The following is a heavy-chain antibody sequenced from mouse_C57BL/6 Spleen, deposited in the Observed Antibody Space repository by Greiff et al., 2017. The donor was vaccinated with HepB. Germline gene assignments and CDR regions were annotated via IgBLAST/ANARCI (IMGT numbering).Heavy chain of an antibody. D-gene: IGHD2-3*01. Sequence: EVHLVESGGGLVKPGGSLKLSCAASGFTFRSYAMSWVRQTPEKRLEWVATISDGGSYTYYPDNVKGRFTISRDNAKNNLYLQMSHLKSEDTAMYYCARGDGYYLYYVDYWGQGTTLTVSS. J-gene: IGHJ2*01. V-gene: IGHV5-4*01. CDR1: GFTFRSYA. CDR3: ARGDGYYLYYVDY. CDR2: ISDGGSYT.